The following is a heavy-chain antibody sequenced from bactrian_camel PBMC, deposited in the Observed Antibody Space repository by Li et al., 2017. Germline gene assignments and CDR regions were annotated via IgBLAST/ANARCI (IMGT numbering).Heavy chain of an antibody. J-gene: IGHJ4*01. CDR2: IAGGGNP. CDR3: AADRYGGSWNHGTLCVRTEQKHNY. D-gene: IGHD6*01. V-gene: IGHV3S53*01. CDR1: GIDHHAC. Sequence: VQLVESGGGTVQAGGSLTLSCAVSGIDHHACMAWFRQAPGKEREGVASIAGGGNPAYVEAVKGRFTISKDNAHNTLILQMNNLKPEDTAMYYCAADRYGGSWNHGTLCVRTEQKHNYWGQGTQVTVS.